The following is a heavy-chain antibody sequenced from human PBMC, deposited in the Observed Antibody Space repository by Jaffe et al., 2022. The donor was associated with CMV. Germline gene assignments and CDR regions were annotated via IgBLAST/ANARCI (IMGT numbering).Heavy chain of an antibody. CDR2: ISAYNGNT. J-gene: IGHJ6*03. D-gene: IGHD1-1*01. CDR1: GYTFTSYG. Sequence: QVQLVQSGAEVKKPGASVKVSCKASGYTFTSYGISWVRQAPGQGLEWMGWISAYNGNTNYAQKLQGRVTMTTDTSTSTAYMELRSLRSDDTAVYYCARDRLQLERRTYYYYYMDVWGKGTTVTVSS. CDR3: ARDRLQLERRTYYYYYMDV. V-gene: IGHV1-18*04.